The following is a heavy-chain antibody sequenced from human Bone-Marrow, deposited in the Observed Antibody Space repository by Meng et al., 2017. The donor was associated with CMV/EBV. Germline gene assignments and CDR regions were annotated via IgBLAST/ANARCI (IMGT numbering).Heavy chain of an antibody. CDR1: GFTFSSYW. V-gene: IGHV3-74*01. D-gene: IGHD1-26*01. CDR2: INSDGSST. J-gene: IGHJ4*02. Sequence: GESLKISCAASGFTFSSYWMHWVRQAPGKGLVWVSRINSDGSSTNYADSVKGRFTISRDSAKNTLYLQMNSLRAGDTAVYYCASGYSGTYRVDYWGQGTPVTVSS. CDR3: ASGYSGTYRVDY.